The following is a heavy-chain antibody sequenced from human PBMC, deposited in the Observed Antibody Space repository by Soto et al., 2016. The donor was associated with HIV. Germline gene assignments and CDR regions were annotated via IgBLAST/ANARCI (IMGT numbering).Heavy chain of an antibody. D-gene: IGHD4-17*01. J-gene: IGHJ4*02. CDR3: ATSRTTVTRTRGYYFDY. CDR2: ISGGGTTI. Sequence: EVQLVESGGGLVQPGGSLRLSCVASGFTFSSYSMNWVRQTPGKGLEWVSYISGGGTTIYYADSLKGRFTISRDNAKKSLHLQMNSLRVEDTGIYYCATSRTTVTRTRGYYFDYWGPGSPGHSSPQ. V-gene: IGHV3-48*04. CDR1: GFTFSSYS.